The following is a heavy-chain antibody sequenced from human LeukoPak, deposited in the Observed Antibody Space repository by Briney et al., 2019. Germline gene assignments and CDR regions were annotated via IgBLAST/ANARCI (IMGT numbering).Heavy chain of an antibody. J-gene: IGHJ3*02. CDR2: ISWNSGSI. V-gene: IGHV3-9*03. CDR3: ATSLVGRLGIAFDI. D-gene: IGHD2-15*01. Sequence: PGRSLRLSCAASGFTFDDYAMHWVRQAPGKGLEWVSGISWNSGSIGYADSVKGRFTISRDNAKNSLYLQMNSLRAEDMALYYCATSLVGRLGIAFDIWGQGTMVTVSS. CDR1: GFTFDDYA.